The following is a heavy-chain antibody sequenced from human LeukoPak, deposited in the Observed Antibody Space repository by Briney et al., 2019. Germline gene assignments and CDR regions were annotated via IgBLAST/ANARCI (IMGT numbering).Heavy chain of an antibody. V-gene: IGHV3-30*04. CDR1: GITSSRYS. CDR3: AILGVAAAGTAY. D-gene: IGHD6-13*01. Sequence: GGSLRLSCAASGITSSRYSLSWVRRPPGKGLEWVTLISYDGNKRPYADSVKGRFTIPRDNSKNTMFLEMNSLRPEDTALYYCAILGVAAAGTAYWGQGTLVTVSA. J-gene: IGHJ4*02. CDR2: ISYDGNKR.